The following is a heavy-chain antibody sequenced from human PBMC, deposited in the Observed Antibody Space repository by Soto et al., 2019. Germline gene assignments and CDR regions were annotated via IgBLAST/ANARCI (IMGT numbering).Heavy chain of an antibody. CDR2: IYYNGGT. D-gene: IGHD2-15*01. CDR3: ARATATNYYYYYGMDV. CDR1: GGSIRSYY. Sequence: SETLSLTCTVSGGSIRSYYWSWIRQPPGKGLECTGYIYYNGGTNYSPSLKSRVTISEDTSKKQFSLKMSSVTAADTAVYYCARATATNYYYYYGMDVWGQGTTVT. V-gene: IGHV4-59*08. J-gene: IGHJ6*02.